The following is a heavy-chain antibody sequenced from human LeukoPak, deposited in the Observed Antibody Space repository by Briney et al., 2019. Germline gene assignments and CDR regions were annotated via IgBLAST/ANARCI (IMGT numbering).Heavy chain of an antibody. CDR1: GGSINSANYY. CDR3: AREVEYSSSGAFDY. CDR2: IYYTGST. J-gene: IGHJ4*02. Sequence: SQTLSLTCAVSGGSINSANYYWSWIRQPPGKGLEWLGFIYYTGSTFCHPSLKSRLTISLDTSKNQFSLKLSSVTAADTAVYYCAREVEYSSSGAFDYWGQGTLVTVSS. D-gene: IGHD6-6*01. V-gene: IGHV4-30-4*01.